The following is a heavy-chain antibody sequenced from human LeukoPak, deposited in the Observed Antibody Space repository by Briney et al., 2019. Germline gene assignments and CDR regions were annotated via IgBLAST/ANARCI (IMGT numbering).Heavy chain of an antibody. CDR1: GFTFDDYA. CDR2: ISWNSGSI. D-gene: IGHD6-13*01. V-gene: IGHV3-9*01. Sequence: PGRSLRLSCAASGFTFDDYAMHWVRQAPGKGLEWVSGISWNSGSIGYADSVKGRFTISRDNAKNSLYLQMNSLRAEDTALYYCAKDIGGSWYDYWGQGTLVTVSS. J-gene: IGHJ4*02. CDR3: AKDIGGSWYDY.